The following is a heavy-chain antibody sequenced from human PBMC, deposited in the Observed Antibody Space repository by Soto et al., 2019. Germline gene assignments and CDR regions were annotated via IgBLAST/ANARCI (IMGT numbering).Heavy chain of an antibody. Sequence: GASVKVSCKASGYTFTRYDIKWVRQATGQGLEGMGWMNPNSGNTGYAQKFQGRVTMTRNTSISTAYMELSSLRSEDTAVYSCASGVPTIEGYYYYYYGMDVWGQGTTVTVSS. J-gene: IGHJ6*02. CDR3: ASGVPTIEGYYYYYYGMDV. CDR1: GYTFTRYD. D-gene: IGHD3-9*01. CDR2: MNPNSGNT. V-gene: IGHV1-8*01.